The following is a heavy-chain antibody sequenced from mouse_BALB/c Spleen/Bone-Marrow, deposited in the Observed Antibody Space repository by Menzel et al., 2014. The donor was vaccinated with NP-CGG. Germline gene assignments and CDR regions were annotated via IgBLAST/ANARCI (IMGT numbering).Heavy chain of an antibody. J-gene: IGHJ4*01. CDR3: ASRGEVRRHYYAMDY. V-gene: IGHV1-77*01. D-gene: IGHD2-14*01. CDR2: IYPGSGST. Sequence: QVQLQQPGPELVKPGASVKMSCKASGYTLTDYVISWVKQRTGQGLEWIGEIYPGSGSTYYNEKFKGKATLTADKSSNTAYMQLSSLTSEDSAVYFCASRGEVRRHYYAMDYWGQGTSVTVSS. CDR1: GYTLTDYV.